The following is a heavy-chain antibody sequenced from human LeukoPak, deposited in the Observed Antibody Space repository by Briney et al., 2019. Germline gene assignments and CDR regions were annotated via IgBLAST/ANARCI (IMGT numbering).Heavy chain of an antibody. V-gene: IGHV4-34*01. J-gene: IGHJ4*02. CDR2: INHSGST. CDR1: GGSFSGYY. Sequence: SETLSLTCAVYGGSFSGYYWSWIRQPPGKGLKWIGEINHSGSTNYNPSLKSRVTISVDTSKNQFFLKLSSVTAADTAVYYCARLNLVQLEGFDYWGQGTLVTVSS. CDR3: ARLNLVQLEGFDY. D-gene: IGHD1-1*01.